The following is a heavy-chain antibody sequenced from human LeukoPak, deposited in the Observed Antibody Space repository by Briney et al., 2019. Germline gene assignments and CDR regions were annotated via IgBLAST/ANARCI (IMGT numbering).Heavy chain of an antibody. Sequence: SETLSLTCTVSGGSISSYYWSWIRQPPGKGLEWIGYIYYSGITDYKPSLKSRVTISIDTSKNQFSLKLSSVTAADTAVYYCARRYGSSFDYWGQGTLVTVSS. J-gene: IGHJ4*02. CDR2: IYYSGIT. CDR3: ARRYGSSFDY. CDR1: GGSISSYY. D-gene: IGHD3-10*01. V-gene: IGHV4-59*01.